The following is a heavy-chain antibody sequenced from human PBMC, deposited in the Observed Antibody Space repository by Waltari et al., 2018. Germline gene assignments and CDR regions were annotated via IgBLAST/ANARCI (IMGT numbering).Heavy chain of an antibody. D-gene: IGHD6-19*01. CDR3: ARDPVGSGWSIDY. V-gene: IGHV1-2*06. CDR1: GYTFTRHY. J-gene: IGHJ4*02. CDR2: ITPHTGGT. Sequence: QVQLVQSGAEVKEPGASVKVSCKASGYTFTRHYIHWVRQAPGQGLEWMGRITPHTGGTYYSQKFQGRVTMTRDMSITTAYMEVSSLRSDDTAVYYCARDPVGSGWSIDYWGQGTLVTVSS.